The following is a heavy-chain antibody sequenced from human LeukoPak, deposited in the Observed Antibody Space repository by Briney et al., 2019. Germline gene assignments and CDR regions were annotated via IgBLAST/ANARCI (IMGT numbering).Heavy chain of an antibody. Sequence: GGSLRLSCTASGFPFSNYWMTWFRLPPGKGLEWVANIKQDGSETYYVDSVRGRFTISRDNAKNSLYLQMNSLRAEDTAVYYCARSPWGTMVRGVIVGYFDYWGQGTLVTVSS. J-gene: IGHJ4*02. CDR2: IKQDGSET. CDR3: ARSPWGTMVRGVIVGYFDY. CDR1: GFPFSNYW. D-gene: IGHD3-10*01. V-gene: IGHV3-7*04.